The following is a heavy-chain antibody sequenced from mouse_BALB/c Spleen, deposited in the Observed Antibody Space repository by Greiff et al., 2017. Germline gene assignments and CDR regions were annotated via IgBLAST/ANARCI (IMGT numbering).Heavy chain of an antibody. J-gene: IGHJ3*01. V-gene: IGHV5-17*02. Sequence: EVKLVESGGGLVQPGGSRKLSCAASGFTFSSFGMHWVRQAPEKGLEWVAYISSGSSTIYYADTVKGRFTISRDNPKNTLFLQMTSLRSEDTAMYYCARGDDYDGFAYWGQGTLVTVSA. CDR2: ISSGSSTI. D-gene: IGHD2-4*01. CDR1: GFTFSSFG. CDR3: ARGDDYDGFAY.